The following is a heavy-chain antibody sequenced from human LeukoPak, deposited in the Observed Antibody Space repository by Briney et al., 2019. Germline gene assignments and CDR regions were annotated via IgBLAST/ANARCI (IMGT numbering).Heavy chain of an antibody. CDR3: ARSGGYGSGISY. Sequence: SETLSLTCTVSGGSISAYYWSWIRQPPGKGLEWIGYIYSSGSSNYNPSLKSRVTISVDTSKNQFSLKLSSVSAADTAVYYCARSGGYGSGISYWGQGTLVTVSS. D-gene: IGHD3-10*01. CDR1: GGSISAYY. CDR2: IYSSGSS. J-gene: IGHJ4*02. V-gene: IGHV4-59*01.